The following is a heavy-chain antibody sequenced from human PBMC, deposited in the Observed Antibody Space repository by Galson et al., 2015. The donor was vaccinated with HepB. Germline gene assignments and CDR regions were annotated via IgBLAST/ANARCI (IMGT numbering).Heavy chain of an antibody. CDR3: AKSLTSGWYQYDC. D-gene: IGHD6-19*01. Sequence: SLRLSCAASGFTFGSYTMGWIRQTPGRRLEWVASVSHHGRDTYYADSVQGRFTVSRDNSNNTLFLEMKSLRIGDTARYFCAKSLTSGWYQYDCWGQGILVTVSS. CDR1: GFTFGSYT. V-gene: IGHV3-23*01. J-gene: IGHJ4*02. CDR2: VSHHGRDT.